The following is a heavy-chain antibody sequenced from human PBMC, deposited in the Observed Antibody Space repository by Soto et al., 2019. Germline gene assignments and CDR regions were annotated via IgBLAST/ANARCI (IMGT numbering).Heavy chain of an antibody. CDR3: ANVQRRYYYYGMDV. CDR1: GGTFSSYA. Sequence: QVQLVQSGAEVKKPGSSVKVSCMASGGTFSSYAISWVRQAPGQGLEWMGGIIPIFGTANYAQKFQGRVTITADESTSTAYLELSSLISEDTAVYYCANVQRRYYYYGMDVWGQGTTVTVSS. J-gene: IGHJ6*02. CDR2: IIPIFGTA. V-gene: IGHV1-69*01.